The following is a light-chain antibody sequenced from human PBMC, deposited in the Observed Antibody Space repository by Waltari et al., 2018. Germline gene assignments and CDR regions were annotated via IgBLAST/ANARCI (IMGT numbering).Light chain of an antibody. CDR2: EVS. CDR3: SSYAGSNNAV. Sequence: QSALTQPPSASGSPGQSITISCTGTRSDVGGYDYVSWYQQHPGKAPKLMIYEVSKRPSGVPDRFSGSKSGNTASLTVSGLQAEDEADYYCSSYAGSNNAVFGGGTHLTVL. J-gene: IGLJ7*01. V-gene: IGLV2-8*01. CDR1: RSDVGGYDY.